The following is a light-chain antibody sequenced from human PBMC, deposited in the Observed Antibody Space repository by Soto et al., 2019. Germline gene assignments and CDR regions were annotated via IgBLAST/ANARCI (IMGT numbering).Light chain of an antibody. CDR3: QQANSFPPGT. Sequence: TQFSTSVSGFGGGQVPLTCRARQGIRRWLAWYQQKPGEAPKTLIYAASSLQSGVPSRFSGSGSGTDFTLTISSLQPEDFATYYCQQANSFPPGTFGQGTKVEIK. V-gene: IGKV1-12*01. CDR2: AAS. CDR1: QGIRRW. J-gene: IGKJ1*01.